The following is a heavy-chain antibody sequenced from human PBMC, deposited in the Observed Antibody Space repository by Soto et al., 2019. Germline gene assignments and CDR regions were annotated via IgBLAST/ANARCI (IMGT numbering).Heavy chain of an antibody. CDR3: ARDKDRQQLGGNYYYILDV. CDR1: GGTFSTSA. CDR2: IMPVFATP. D-gene: IGHD3-3*02. V-gene: IGHV1-69*12. Sequence: QVQLMQSGAEVKKPESSVKVSCKASGGTFSTSAISWVRQAPGEGLEWVGGIMPVFATPDYAQKLQGRVTISADESTTTAYLELTSLTTDDTAVYYCARDKDRQQLGGNYYYILDVWGQGTAITVSS. J-gene: IGHJ6*02.